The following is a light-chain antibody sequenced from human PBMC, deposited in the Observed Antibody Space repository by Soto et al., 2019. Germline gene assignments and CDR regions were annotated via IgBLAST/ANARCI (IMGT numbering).Light chain of an antibody. J-gene: IGKJ1*01. V-gene: IGKV1-5*01. CDR2: DAS. CDR1: QGIGVW. Sequence: DIQITQSPSTLSSSVGDRVTITCRASQGIGVWLAWYQQKPGRAPKLLIYDASNLQRGVPSRFSGSGSGTEFTLTISSLQPDDFATYYCQQYDISSGTFGQGTKVDIK. CDR3: QQYDISSGT.